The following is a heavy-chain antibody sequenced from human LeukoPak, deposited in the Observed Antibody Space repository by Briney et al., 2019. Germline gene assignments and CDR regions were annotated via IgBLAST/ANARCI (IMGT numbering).Heavy chain of an antibody. CDR3: ARSSGYGYYFDY. Sequence: GGSLRLSLSASGFTFSSDAMHSVRPAPGEGLEYVSAISSNGGTTHYGNSVKGRFTISRDNSKNTLYLQMGSLRAEDMAVYFCARSSGYGYYFDYWGQGTLVTVSS. V-gene: IGHV3-64*01. CDR1: GFTFSSDA. CDR2: ISSNGGTT. D-gene: IGHD3-22*01. J-gene: IGHJ4*02.